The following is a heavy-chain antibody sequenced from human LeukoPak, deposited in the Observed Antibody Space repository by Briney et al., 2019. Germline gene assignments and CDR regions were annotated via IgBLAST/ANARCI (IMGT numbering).Heavy chain of an antibody. D-gene: IGHD6-19*01. J-gene: IGHJ4*02. Sequence: GGSLRLSCAASGFTFSSYSMNWVRQAPGKGLEWVSSISSSSCYIYYADSVKGRFTISRDNAKNSLYLQMNSLRAEDTAVYYCAGEKKKQWLVRGTAFDYWGQGTLVTVSS. CDR3: AGEKKKQWLVRGTAFDY. CDR2: ISSSSCYI. CDR1: GFTFSSYS. V-gene: IGHV3-21*01.